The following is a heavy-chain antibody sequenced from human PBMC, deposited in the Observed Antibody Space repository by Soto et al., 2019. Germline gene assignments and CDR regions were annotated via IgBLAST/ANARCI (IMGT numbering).Heavy chain of an antibody. CDR3: ARSPLTHSYAQFDS. CDR2: IYTVGST. J-gene: IGHJ4*02. D-gene: IGHD3-16*01. Sequence: SETLSLTCTVSGGSLNNYYWSWIRQPAGKGLEWIGRIYTVGSTNYNPSLKSRVTMSIGTSKNQFSLRPTSVTAADTAVYYCARSPLTHSYAQFDSWGQGSLVTVSS. V-gene: IGHV4-4*07. CDR1: GGSLNNYY.